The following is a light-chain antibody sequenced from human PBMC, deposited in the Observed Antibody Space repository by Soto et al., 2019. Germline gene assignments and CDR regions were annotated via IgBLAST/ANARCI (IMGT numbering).Light chain of an antibody. Sequence: ETVLTQSPGTLSLSPGERETLSCRASQTIRSNYLAWYRQTPGQAPRLLIYGASNRATGIADRFSGSGSGTDFTLIISRLEPEDFALYYCQQYAGSPWTFGQGTKVEIK. CDR2: GAS. CDR1: QTIRSNY. J-gene: IGKJ1*01. CDR3: QQYAGSPWT. V-gene: IGKV3-20*01.